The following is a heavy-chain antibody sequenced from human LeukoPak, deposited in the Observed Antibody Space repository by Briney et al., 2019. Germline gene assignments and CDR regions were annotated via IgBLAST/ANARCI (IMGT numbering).Heavy chain of an antibody. CDR3: ARDLGFGELSWFDP. D-gene: IGHD3-10*01. CDR1: GYTFTSYY. Sequence: ASVKVSCKASGYTFTSYYMHWVRQAPGQGLEWMGWINPNSGGTNYAQKFQGRVTMTRDTSISTAYMELSRLRSDDTAVYYCARDLGFGELSWFDPWGQGTLVTVSS. J-gene: IGHJ5*02. CDR2: INPNSGGT. V-gene: IGHV1-2*02.